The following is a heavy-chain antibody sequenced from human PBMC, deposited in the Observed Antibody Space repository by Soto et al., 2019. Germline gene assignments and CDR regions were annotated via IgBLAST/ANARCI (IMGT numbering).Heavy chain of an antibody. CDR1: GGTFSSYT. J-gene: IGHJ3*02. CDR2: IIPILGIA. D-gene: IGHD1-1*01. V-gene: IGHV1-69*02. Sequence: QVPLVQSGAEVKKPGSSVKVSCKASGGTFSSYTISWVRQAPGQGLEWMGRIIPILGIANYAQKFQGRVTITADKSTSTAYMELSSLRSEDTAVYYCARGSTTGTRKGAFDIWGQGTMVTVSS. CDR3: ARGSTTGTRKGAFDI.